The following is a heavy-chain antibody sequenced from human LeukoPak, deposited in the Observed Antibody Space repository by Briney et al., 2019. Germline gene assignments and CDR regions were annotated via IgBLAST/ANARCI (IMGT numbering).Heavy chain of an antibody. Sequence: PSETLSLTCTVSGGSISSYYWSWIRQPAGKGLEWIGRIYTSGSTNYNPSLKSRATMSVDTSKNQVSLKLSSVTAADTAVYYCARDRPPPTTIFGVVIATGDYYYMDVWGKGTTVTVSS. D-gene: IGHD3-3*01. CDR2: IYTSGST. J-gene: IGHJ6*03. CDR3: ARDRPPPTTIFGVVIATGDYYYMDV. CDR1: GGSISSYY. V-gene: IGHV4-4*07.